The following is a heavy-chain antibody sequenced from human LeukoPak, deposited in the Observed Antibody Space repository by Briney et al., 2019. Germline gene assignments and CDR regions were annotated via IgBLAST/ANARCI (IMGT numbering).Heavy chain of an antibody. Sequence: SETLSLTCTVSGGSISSSSYCWGWIRQPPGKGLEWIGSIYYSGSTYYNPSLKSRVTISVDTSKNQFSLKLSSVTAADTAVYYCARLEFVNIVVVPAAMHFDYWGQGTLVTVSS. J-gene: IGHJ4*02. CDR1: GGSISSSSYC. V-gene: IGHV4-39*01. D-gene: IGHD2-2*01. CDR2: IYYSGST. CDR3: ARLEFVNIVVVPAAMHFDY.